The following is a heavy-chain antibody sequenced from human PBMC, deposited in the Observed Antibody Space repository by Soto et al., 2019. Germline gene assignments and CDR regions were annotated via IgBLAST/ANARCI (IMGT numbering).Heavy chain of an antibody. CDR1: GGSISSSSYY. CDR3: ASLGRLVTYSYFGMDV. Sequence: TLSLTCTVSGGSISSSSYYWGWIRQHPGKGLEWVGYIYYSGTTYYNPSLKSRVTISVDTSKNQFSLKLSSVTAADTAVYYCASLGRLVTYSYFGMDVWGLGTTVTVSS. V-gene: IGHV4-31*03. D-gene: IGHD2-21*02. J-gene: IGHJ6*02. CDR2: IYYSGTT.